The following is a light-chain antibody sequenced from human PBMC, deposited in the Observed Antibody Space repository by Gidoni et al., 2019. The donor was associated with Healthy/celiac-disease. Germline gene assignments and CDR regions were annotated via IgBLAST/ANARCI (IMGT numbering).Light chain of an antibody. CDR3: QQYYSYPWT. Sequence: IRITQSPSSLSASTGDRVTITCRASQGISSYLAWYQQKPGKAPKLLIYAASTLQSGVPSRFSGSGSGTDFTLTISCLQFEDFATYYCQQYYSYPWTFGQGTKVEIK. CDR1: QGISSY. CDR2: AAS. J-gene: IGKJ1*01. V-gene: IGKV1-8*01.